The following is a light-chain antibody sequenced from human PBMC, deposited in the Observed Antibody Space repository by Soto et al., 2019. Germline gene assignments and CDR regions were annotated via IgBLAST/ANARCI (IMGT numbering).Light chain of an antibody. CDR2: DVT. CDR3: CSYAGSYTWV. V-gene: IGLV2-11*01. Sequence: QSALTQPRSVSGSPGQSVTISCTGTSSDVGGYNYVSWYQQYPGKAPKLMIFDVTKRPSGVPDRFSGSKSGSTASLTISGLQAEDEADYCCCSYAGSYTWVFGGGTKLT. CDR1: SSDVGGYNY. J-gene: IGLJ3*02.